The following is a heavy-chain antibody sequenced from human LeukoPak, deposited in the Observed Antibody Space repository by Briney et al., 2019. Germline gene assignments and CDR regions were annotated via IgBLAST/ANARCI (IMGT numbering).Heavy chain of an antibody. D-gene: IGHD3-10*01. CDR3: ARVRITMVRGVTRYGMDV. CDR2: MNPNSGNT. V-gene: IGHV1-8*01. Sequence: ASVKVSRKASGYTFTSYDINWVRQATGQGLEWMGWMNPNSGNTGYAQKFQGRVTMTRNTSISTAYMELSSLRSEDTAVYYCARVRITMVRGVTRYGMDVWGQGTTVTVSS. J-gene: IGHJ6*02. CDR1: GYTFTSYD.